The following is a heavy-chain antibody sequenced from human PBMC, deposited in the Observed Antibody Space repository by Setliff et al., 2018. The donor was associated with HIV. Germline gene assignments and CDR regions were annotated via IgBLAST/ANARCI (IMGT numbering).Heavy chain of an antibody. D-gene: IGHD3-10*01. CDR2: IYYSGTT. Sequence: KPSETLSLTCTVSVGSVSSGNRYWSWIRQPAGKGLEWIGSIYYSGTTYYNPSLKSRITISVDTSKNQFSLKVNSVTAADTAVYYCAGPKERYYYGSGTNVREYYGMDVWGQGTTVTVS. CDR3: AGPKERYYYGSGTNVREYYGMDV. CDR1: VGSVSSGNRY. J-gene: IGHJ6*02. V-gene: IGHV4-61*10.